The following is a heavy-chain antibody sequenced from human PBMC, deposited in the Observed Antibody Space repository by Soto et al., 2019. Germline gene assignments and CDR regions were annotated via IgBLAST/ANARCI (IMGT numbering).Heavy chain of an antibody. CDR1: GFTFSSYA. D-gene: IGHD3-10*01. Sequence: GGSLRLSCAASGFTFSSYAMHWVRQAPGKGLEWVAVISYDGSNKYYADSVKGRFTISRDNSKNTLYLQMNSLRAEDTAVYYCARDRSDQYYYGSGDIWGQGTMVTVSS. J-gene: IGHJ3*02. CDR2: ISYDGSNK. CDR3: ARDRSDQYYYGSGDI. V-gene: IGHV3-30-3*01.